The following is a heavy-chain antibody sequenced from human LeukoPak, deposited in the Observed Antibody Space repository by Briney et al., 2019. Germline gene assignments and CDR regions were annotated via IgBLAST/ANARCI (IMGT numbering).Heavy chain of an antibody. CDR1: GSTFSSYG. V-gene: IGHV3-30*02. J-gene: IGHJ4*02. D-gene: IGHD6-19*01. CDR3: AKRRDSSGWWTFDY. CDR2: IRYDGSNK. Sequence: PGGSLRLSCAASGSTFSSYGMHWVRQAPGKGLEWVAFIRYDGSNKYYADSVKGRFTISRDNSKNTLYLQMNSLRAEDTAVYYCAKRRDSSGWWTFDYWGQGTLVTVSS.